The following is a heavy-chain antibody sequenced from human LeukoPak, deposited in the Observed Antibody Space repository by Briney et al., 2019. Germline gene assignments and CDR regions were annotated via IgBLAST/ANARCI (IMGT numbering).Heavy chain of an antibody. Sequence: GGSLRLSCAASGFTFSSYSMNWVRQAPGKGLEWVSSISSSSSYIYYADSVKGRFTISRDNAKNSLYLQMNSLRAEDTAVYYCARDQPNDYGDYDDAFDIWGQGTMVTVSS. CDR1: GFTFSSYS. J-gene: IGHJ3*02. CDR3: ARDQPNDYGDYDDAFDI. D-gene: IGHD4-17*01. V-gene: IGHV3-21*01. CDR2: ISSSSSYI.